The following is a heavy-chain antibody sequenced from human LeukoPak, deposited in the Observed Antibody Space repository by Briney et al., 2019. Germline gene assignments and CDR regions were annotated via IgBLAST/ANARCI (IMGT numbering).Heavy chain of an antibody. Sequence: SETLSLTCTVSGGSISSYYWSWIRQPPGKGLEWIGYIYYSGSTNYNPSLKSRVTISVDTSKNQFSLKLSSVTAADTAVYYCARGGGIVVVPAAIWFDPWGQGTLVTVSS. CDR3: ARGGGIVVVPAAIWFDP. CDR1: GGSISSYY. J-gene: IGHJ5*02. V-gene: IGHV4-59*12. CDR2: IYYSGST. D-gene: IGHD2-2*01.